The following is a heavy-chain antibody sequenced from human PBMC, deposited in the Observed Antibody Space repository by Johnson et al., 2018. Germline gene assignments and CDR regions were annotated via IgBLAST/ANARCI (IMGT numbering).Heavy chain of an antibody. CDR3: AGTYYYDSSGYPAYFQH. V-gene: IGHV1-69*01. Sequence: QVQLVESGAEVTKPGSSVKVSCKASGGTFSSYAISWVRQAPGQGLEWMGGIIPIFGTANYAQKFQGRVTITADESTSTAYMELSSLRSEDTAVYYCAGTYYYDSSGYPAYFQHWGQGTLVTVSS. J-gene: IGHJ1*01. CDR2: IIPIFGTA. D-gene: IGHD3-22*01. CDR1: GGTFSSYA.